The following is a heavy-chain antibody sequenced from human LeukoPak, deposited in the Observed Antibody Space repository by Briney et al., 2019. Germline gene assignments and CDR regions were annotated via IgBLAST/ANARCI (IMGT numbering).Heavy chain of an antibody. V-gene: IGHV3-53*01. CDR1: GLNVSSNY. D-gene: IGHD1-26*01. Sequence: GGSLRVSCAASGLNVSSNYMSWVHQAPGKGLEGVSVIYSGGRTYYADSVKGRFTISRDSSKNTLYLQMNSLRAEDTAVHYCARDIVGANRNYYYGMDVWGQGTTVTVSS. J-gene: IGHJ6*02. CDR3: ARDIVGANRNYYYGMDV. CDR2: IYSGGRT.